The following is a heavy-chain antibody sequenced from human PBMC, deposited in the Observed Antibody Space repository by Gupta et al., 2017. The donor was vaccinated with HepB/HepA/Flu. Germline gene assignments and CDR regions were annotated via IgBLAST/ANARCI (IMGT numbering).Heavy chain of an antibody. CDR1: GFTFSSYW. Sequence: EVQLVESGGGLVQPGGSLRLSCAASGFTFSSYWMSWVPQAPGKGLEWVANIKQDGSEKYYVDSVRGRFTISRDNAKNSLYLQMNSLRAEDTAVYYCARDRGEDYGGNSGWFDPWGQGTLVTVSS. J-gene: IGHJ5*02. CDR2: IKQDGSEK. CDR3: ARDRGEDYGGNSGWFDP. V-gene: IGHV3-7*01. D-gene: IGHD4-23*01.